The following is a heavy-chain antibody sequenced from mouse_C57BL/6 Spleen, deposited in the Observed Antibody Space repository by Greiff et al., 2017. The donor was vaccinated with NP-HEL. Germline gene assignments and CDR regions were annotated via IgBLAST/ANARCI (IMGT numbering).Heavy chain of an antibody. CDR3: TRVLDDYADY. J-gene: IGHJ2*01. CDR1: GFTFSSYA. D-gene: IGHD2-4*01. CDR2: ISSGGDYI. Sequence: EVQGVESGEGLVKPGGSLKLSCAASGFTFSSYALSWVRQTPEKRLGWVAYISSGGDYIYYADTVKGRFTISRDNARNTLYLQMSSLKSEDTAMYYCTRVLDDYADYWGQGTTLTVSS. V-gene: IGHV5-9-1*02.